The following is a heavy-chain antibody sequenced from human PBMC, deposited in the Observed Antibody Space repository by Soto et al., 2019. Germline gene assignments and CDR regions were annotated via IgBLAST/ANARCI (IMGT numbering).Heavy chain of an antibody. Sequence: QVQLVQSGAEVKKPGSSVKVSCKASGGTFTTYAISWVRQAPGQGLEWMGVIIPVFGTATYAQKFQGRVASTADRSTDTVYLVVSRLRSDDPAMYYCAGDVTHSSAWHRLDYWGQGTLVTV. J-gene: IGHJ4*02. D-gene: IGHD3-22*01. CDR3: AGDVTHSSAWHRLDY. V-gene: IGHV1-69*06. CDR2: IIPVFGTA. CDR1: GGTFTTYA.